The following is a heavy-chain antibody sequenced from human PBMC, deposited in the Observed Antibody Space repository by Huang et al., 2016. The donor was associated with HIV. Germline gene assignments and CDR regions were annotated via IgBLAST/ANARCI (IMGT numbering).Heavy chain of an antibody. J-gene: IGHJ4*02. CDR1: GGTFNTA. D-gene: IGHD3-3*01. Sequence: QVQLVQSGAEVKKPGSSVKVSCKVSGGTFNTAISWVRQAPGQGLEWMGGSIPIFGTPNYARKFQGRVTVTADESTSIAYMELSSLRSEDTAVYYCARGAPDLDSHLDHWGQGTLVTVSS. V-gene: IGHV1-69*13. CDR2: SIPIFGTP. CDR3: ARGAPDLDSHLDH.